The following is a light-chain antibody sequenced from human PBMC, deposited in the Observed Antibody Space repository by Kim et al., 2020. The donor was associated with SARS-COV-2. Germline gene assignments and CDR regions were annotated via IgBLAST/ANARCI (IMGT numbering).Light chain of an antibody. CDR2: GAS. J-gene: IGKJ5*01. Sequence: EIVLTQSPGTLSLSPGERATLSCRASQTVTSNHLAWYQQIPGQAPRLLIYGASRRAIGIPGRFTGSGSGTDFTLTIGGLEPEDFAVYWCQLYVSPIIFGQGTLLEIK. CDR1: QTVTSNH. V-gene: IGKV3-20*01. CDR3: QLYVSPII.